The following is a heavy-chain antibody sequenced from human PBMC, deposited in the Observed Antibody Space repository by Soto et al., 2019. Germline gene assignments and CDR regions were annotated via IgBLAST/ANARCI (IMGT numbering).Heavy chain of an antibody. CDR1: GFTFSTYS. CDR2: ISSTSKTI. V-gene: IGHV3-48*02. J-gene: IGHJ6*02. CDR3: ARVDIYGYYYGMDV. Sequence: EVQLVESGGGLVQPGGSLRVSCAASGFTFSTYSMNWVRQAPGKGLEWVSYISSTSKTIKYADSVKGRFTISRDNAKNSLFLQMNSLRDEDTALYYCARVDIYGYYYGMDVWGQGTTVTVSS. D-gene: IGHD5-18*01.